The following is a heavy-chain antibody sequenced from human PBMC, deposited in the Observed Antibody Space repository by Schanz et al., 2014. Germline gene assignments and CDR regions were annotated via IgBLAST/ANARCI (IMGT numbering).Heavy chain of an antibody. J-gene: IGHJ3*01. CDR3: ARLGSFLFFSN. V-gene: IGHV3-30*03. D-gene: IGHD3-3*01. Sequence: VQLVESGGGLIQPGGSLRLSCAASGFRFYDHVMHWLRQAPGKEPEWLAVISTDGANKFYSDSVKGRFTISRDNAKNTLYLQMNSLRAEDTAVYYCARLGSFLFFSNWGQGTMVTVSS. CDR2: ISTDGANK. CDR1: GFRFYDHV.